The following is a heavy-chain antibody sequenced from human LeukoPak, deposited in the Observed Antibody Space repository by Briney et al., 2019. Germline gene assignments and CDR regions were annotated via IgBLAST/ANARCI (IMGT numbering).Heavy chain of an antibody. D-gene: IGHD6-6*01. V-gene: IGHV4-31*03. CDR3: ARVPTIIAARRAFPFDP. CDR2: IYYSGST. Sequence: SETLSLTCTVSGGSISSGGYYWSWIRQHPGKGLEWIGYIYYSGSTYYNPSLKSRVTISVDTSKNQFSLKLSSVTAADTAVYYCARVPTIIAARRAFPFDPWGQGTLVTVSS. J-gene: IGHJ5*02. CDR1: GGSISSGGYY.